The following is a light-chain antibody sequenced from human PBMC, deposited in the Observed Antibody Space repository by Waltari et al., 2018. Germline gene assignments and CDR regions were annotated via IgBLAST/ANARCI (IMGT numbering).Light chain of an antibody. V-gene: IGKV3-15*01. J-gene: IGKJ1*01. CDR2: GAS. CDR3: QERGRT. Sequence: IVMTQSPATLSVSQGEGATPSCKASQSLSSNLAWYQQNPGQLPRLLIYGASTRATGIPARFSGSGSGTEFTLTISSLQAEDFAVYYCQERGRTFGQGTKVEIK. CDR1: QSLSSN.